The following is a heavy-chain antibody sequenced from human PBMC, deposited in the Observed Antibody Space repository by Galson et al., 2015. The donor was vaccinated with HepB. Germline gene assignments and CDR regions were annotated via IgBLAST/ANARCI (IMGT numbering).Heavy chain of an antibody. D-gene: IGHD3-10*01. CDR2: IDRSSSTI. Sequence: SLRLSCAASEFTFFSHSMNWVRQAPGKGLEWVSYIDRSSSTIYYADSVKGRFTISRDNAKSSLYLQMNSLRVEDTAVYYCARECGQRVNFDYWGQGTLLTVSS. CDR3: ARECGQRVNFDY. V-gene: IGHV3-48*01. CDR1: EFTFFSHS. J-gene: IGHJ4*02.